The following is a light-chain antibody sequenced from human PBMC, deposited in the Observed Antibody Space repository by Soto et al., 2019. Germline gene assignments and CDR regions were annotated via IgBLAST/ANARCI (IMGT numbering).Light chain of an antibody. V-gene: IGKV3-15*01. CDR2: GAS. J-gene: IGKJ1*01. Sequence: EIVMTQSPATLSVSPGERATLSCRASQSVSSNLAWYQQKPDQAPRLLIYGASTRATGIPARFSGSGSGTEITLTISSLQSEDFAVYYCQQYNNWPTWTFGQGTKVEIK. CDR1: QSVSSN. CDR3: QQYNNWPTWT.